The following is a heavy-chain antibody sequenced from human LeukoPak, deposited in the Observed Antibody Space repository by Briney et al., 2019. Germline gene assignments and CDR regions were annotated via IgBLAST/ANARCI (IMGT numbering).Heavy chain of an antibody. Sequence: GGSLRLPCAASGFTFSSYAMSWVRQAPGKGLEWVSAISGSGGSTYYADSVKGRFTISRGNSKNTLYLQMNSLGAEDTAVYYCAKARRVVDHFDYWGQGTLVTVSS. V-gene: IGHV3-23*01. CDR3: AKARRVVDHFDY. J-gene: IGHJ4*02. D-gene: IGHD2-15*01. CDR1: GFTFSSYA. CDR2: ISGSGGST.